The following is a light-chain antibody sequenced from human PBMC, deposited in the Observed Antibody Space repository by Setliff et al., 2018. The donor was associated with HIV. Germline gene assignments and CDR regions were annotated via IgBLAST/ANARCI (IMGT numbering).Light chain of an antibody. J-gene: IGLJ3*02. V-gene: IGLV2-23*02. Sequence: QSALTQPTSVSGSPGQSITISCTGTSTDVGSYNLVSCYRQYPGKAPQLLIYDVNKRPSGVSNRFSGSTSGNAAALRISPLQPEDEAEYYCCSFGETDSLWMFGGGTK. CDR3: CSFGETDSLWM. CDR1: STDVGSYNL. CDR2: DVN.